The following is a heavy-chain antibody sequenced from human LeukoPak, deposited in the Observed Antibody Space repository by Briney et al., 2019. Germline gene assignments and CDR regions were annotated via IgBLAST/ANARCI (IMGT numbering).Heavy chain of an antibody. D-gene: IGHD6-13*01. CDR1: GFTFSSYE. J-gene: IGHJ4*02. CDR2: ISSSGSTI. V-gene: IGHV3-48*03. Sequence: GGSLRLSCAASGFTFSSYEMNWVRQAPGKGLEWVSYISSSGSTIYYADSVKGRFTISRDNAKNSLYLQMNSLRAEDTAVYYCARGSRTVAAAGTTPYYFDYWGQGTLVTVSS. CDR3: ARGSRTVAAAGTTPYYFDY.